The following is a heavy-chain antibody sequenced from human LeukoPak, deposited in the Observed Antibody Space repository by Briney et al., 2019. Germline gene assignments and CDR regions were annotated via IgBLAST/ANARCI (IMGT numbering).Heavy chain of an antibody. CDR3: ARGRTRGASDFNY. CDR1: GGSFGGYY. D-gene: IGHD3-10*01. Sequence: PSETLSLTCAVYGGSFGGYYWSWIRQPPGKGLEWIGEINHSGSTNYNPSLKSRATISVDTSKNQFSLKLSSVTAADTAVYYCARGRTRGASDFNYWGQGTLVTVSS. V-gene: IGHV4-34*01. CDR2: INHSGST. J-gene: IGHJ4*02.